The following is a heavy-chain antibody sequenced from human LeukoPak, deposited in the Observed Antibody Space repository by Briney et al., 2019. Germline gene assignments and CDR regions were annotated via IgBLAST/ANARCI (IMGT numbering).Heavy chain of an antibody. D-gene: IGHD1-26*01. CDR3: AGANSRGATGVSIYYGGMDV. CDR2: INPPGGST. V-gene: IGHV1-46*01. Sequence: ASVLVSCKASGYTFTSYYMHWVRQAPGQGLEWMGIINPPGGSTSYAQKFQARVTMTRDTSTSTVDMELSSLRSEDTAVYYCAGANSRGATGVSIYYGGMDVWGQGTTVTVSS. CDR1: GYTFTSYY. J-gene: IGHJ6*02.